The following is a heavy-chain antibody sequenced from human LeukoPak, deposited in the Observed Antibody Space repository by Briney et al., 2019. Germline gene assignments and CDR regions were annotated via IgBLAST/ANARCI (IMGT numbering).Heavy chain of an antibody. J-gene: IGHJ4*02. Sequence: GGSLTLSCAASGFTFNIYWMSWVRRAPGKGLEYVANIKDYGSEKSYVDSVKGRFPIYRDNAKKSVYLQRNSLRAEDTAVYYCRGARGPNDYWGQGTLVTVSS. CDR1: GFTFNIYW. V-gene: IGHV3-7*01. CDR3: RGARGPNDY. CDR2: IKDYGSEK.